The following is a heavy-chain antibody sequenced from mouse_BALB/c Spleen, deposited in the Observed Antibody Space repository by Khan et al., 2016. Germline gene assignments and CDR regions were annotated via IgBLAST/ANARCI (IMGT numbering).Heavy chain of an antibody. V-gene: IGHV6-6*01. J-gene: IGHJ4*01. CDR1: GFTFSDAW. CDR3: TRRPMDY. Sequence: EVQLVESGGGLVQPGGSMKLSCAASGFTFSDAWMDWVRQSPAKGLEWIAEIRSHANHHATYYAESVKGRFTISRDDSKSSVYLQMNTLRAEDTGIYYCTRRPMDYWGQGTSVTVSS. CDR2: IRSHANHHAT.